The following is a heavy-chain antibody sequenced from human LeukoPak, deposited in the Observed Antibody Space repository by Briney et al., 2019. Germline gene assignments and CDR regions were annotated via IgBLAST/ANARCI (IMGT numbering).Heavy chain of an antibody. J-gene: IGHJ4*02. V-gene: IGHV3-23*01. CDR3: AKVGGYSYGNFDY. D-gene: IGHD5-18*01. CDR2: ISGNGSST. Sequence: GGSLRLSCAASGFTFSSYAMSWVRQAPGKGLEWGSAISGNGSSTYYADSVKGRFTSSRDNSKTTLYLQMNSLRAEDTAVYYGAKVGGYSYGNFDYWGQGPLVTVSS. CDR1: GFTFSSYA.